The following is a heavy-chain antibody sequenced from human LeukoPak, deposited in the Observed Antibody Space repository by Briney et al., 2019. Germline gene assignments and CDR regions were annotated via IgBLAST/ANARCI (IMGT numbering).Heavy chain of an antibody. CDR2: IIPIFGTA. J-gene: IGHJ5*02. V-gene: IGHV1-69*13. CDR3: ARGPRGPLGGWFDP. D-gene: IGHD3-16*01. CDR1: GYTFTGYY. Sequence: SVRVSCKASGYTFTGYYMHWVRQAPGQGLEWMGGIIPIFGTANYAQKFQGRVTITADESTSTAYMELSSLRSEDTAVYYCARGPRGPLGGWFDPWGQGTLVTVSS.